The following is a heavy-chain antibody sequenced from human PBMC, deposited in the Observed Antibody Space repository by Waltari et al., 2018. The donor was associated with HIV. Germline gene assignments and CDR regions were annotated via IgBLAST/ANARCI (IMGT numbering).Heavy chain of an antibody. CDR2: ISSSSSNI. CDR1: GFTFSSYS. J-gene: IGHJ4*02. CDR3: ASSDDDAYFDY. V-gene: IGHV3-48*01. Sequence: EVQLVESGGGLVQPGGSLRLSCPASGFTFSSYSMNWVRQAPGQGLEWVSYISSSSSNIYYADSVKGRFTISRDNAKNSLYLQMNSLRAEDTAVYYCASSDDDAYFDYWGQGTLVTVSS. D-gene: IGHD1-1*01.